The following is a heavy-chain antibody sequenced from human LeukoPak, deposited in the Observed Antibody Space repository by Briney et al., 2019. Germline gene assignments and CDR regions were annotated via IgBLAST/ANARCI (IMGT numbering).Heavy chain of an antibody. V-gene: IGHV3-74*01. D-gene: IGHD4-17*01. CDR2: IKRDGSIT. Sequence: GGSLRLSCAASGFTFSNYWMHWVRQAPGEGLVWVSSIKRDGSITTYADSVKGRSTISRDNAKNTLYLQMNSLRAEDTAEYYCGTSDYGADFDYWGQGTLVTVSS. CDR1: GFTFSNYW. CDR3: GTSDYGADFDY. J-gene: IGHJ4*02.